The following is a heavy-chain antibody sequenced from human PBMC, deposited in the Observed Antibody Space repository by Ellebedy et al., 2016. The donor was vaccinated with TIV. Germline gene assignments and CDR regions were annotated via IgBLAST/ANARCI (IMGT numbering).Heavy chain of an antibody. Sequence: ASVKVSCKASGYTFTSYYMHWVRQAPEQGLEWMGWINPNSGGTNYAQKFQGRVTMTRDTSISTAYMELSRLRSDDTAVYYCARALTHMIVVIDDAFDIWGQGTMVTVSS. V-gene: IGHV1-2*02. D-gene: IGHD3-22*01. CDR1: GYTFTSYY. J-gene: IGHJ3*02. CDR3: ARALTHMIVVIDDAFDI. CDR2: INPNSGGT.